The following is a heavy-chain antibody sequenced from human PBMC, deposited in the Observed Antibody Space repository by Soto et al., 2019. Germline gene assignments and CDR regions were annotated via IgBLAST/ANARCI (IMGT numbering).Heavy chain of an antibody. V-gene: IGHV3-23*01. D-gene: IGHD2-15*01. CDR1: GFTFISYA. CDR3: AKDRCSGGSCYSFDY. J-gene: IGHJ4*02. CDR2: ISGSGGST. Sequence: GGSLRLSCAASGFTFISYAMSWVRQAPGKGLEWVSAISGSGGSTYYADSVKGRFTISRDNSKNTLYLQMNSLRAEDTAVYYCAKDRCSGGSCYSFDYWGQGTLVTVSS.